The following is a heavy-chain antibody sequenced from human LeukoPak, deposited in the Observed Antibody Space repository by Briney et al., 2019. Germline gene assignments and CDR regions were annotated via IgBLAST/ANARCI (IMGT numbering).Heavy chain of an antibody. J-gene: IGHJ5*02. Sequence: ASVKVSCKASGYTFTSYGISRVRQAPGQGLEWMGWISAYNGNTNYAQKLQGRVTMTTDTSTSTAYMELRSLRSDDTAVYYCARVAAAGFHHNWFDPWGQGTLVTVSS. V-gene: IGHV1-18*01. CDR1: GYTFTSYG. CDR2: ISAYNGNT. D-gene: IGHD6-13*01. CDR3: ARVAAAGFHHNWFDP.